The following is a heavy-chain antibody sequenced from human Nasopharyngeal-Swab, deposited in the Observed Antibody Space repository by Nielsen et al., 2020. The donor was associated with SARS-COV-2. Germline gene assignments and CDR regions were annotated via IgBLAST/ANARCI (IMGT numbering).Heavy chain of an antibody. D-gene: IGHD6-19*01. V-gene: IGHV3-33*06. CDR1: GFPFSNYG. J-gene: IGHJ4*02. CDR2: IWFDGSKK. CDR3: AKDFSTGASGCLFD. Sequence: GGSLRPSSAASGFPFSNYGLHWVRQAPGKGLEWVTVIWFDGSKKYYADSVKGRFTVSRENSQTTLYLQMSSLRAEDTAVYHCAKDFSTGASGCLFDWGQGTLVTVSS.